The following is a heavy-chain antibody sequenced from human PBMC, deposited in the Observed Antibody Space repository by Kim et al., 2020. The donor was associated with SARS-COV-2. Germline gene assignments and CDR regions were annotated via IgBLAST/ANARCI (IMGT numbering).Heavy chain of an antibody. V-gene: IGHV3-66*01. CDR2: IYSGGSR. J-gene: IGHJ4*02. CDR1: GFTVSSHY. Sequence: GGSLRLSCAVSGFTVSSHYMSWVRQAPGKGLEWVSVIYSGGSRYYADSVKGRFTISRDSSKNTLYLQMNSLRAEDTAVYYCGGSGTYYKIDYWGQGTLVTVSS. D-gene: IGHD3-10*01. CDR3: GGSGTYYKIDY.